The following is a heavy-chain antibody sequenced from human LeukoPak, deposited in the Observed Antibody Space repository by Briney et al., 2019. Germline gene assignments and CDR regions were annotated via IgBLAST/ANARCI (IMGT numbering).Heavy chain of an antibody. J-gene: IGHJ5*02. CDR1: GGSISSSSYY. Sequence: SETLSLTCTVSGGSISSSSYYWGWIRQPPGKGLEWIGSIYYSGSTYYNPSLKSRATISVDTSKNQFSLKLSSVTAADTAVYYCVRDSRRVNWFDPWGQGTLVTVSS. CDR3: VRDSRRVNWFDP. CDR2: IYYSGST. V-gene: IGHV4-39*07.